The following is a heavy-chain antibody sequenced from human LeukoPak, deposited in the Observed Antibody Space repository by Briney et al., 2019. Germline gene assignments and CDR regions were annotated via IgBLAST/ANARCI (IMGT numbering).Heavy chain of an antibody. Sequence: PGGSLRLSCAASGFTFSYYAMHWVRQAPGKGLEGVAVISYDGSNKYYADSVKGRFTISRDNSKNTLYLQMNSLRAEDTAVYYCARGRDYGAFDIWGQGTMVTVSS. D-gene: IGHD4-17*01. V-gene: IGHV3-30*04. CDR1: GFTFSYYA. CDR2: ISYDGSNK. J-gene: IGHJ3*02. CDR3: ARGRDYGAFDI.